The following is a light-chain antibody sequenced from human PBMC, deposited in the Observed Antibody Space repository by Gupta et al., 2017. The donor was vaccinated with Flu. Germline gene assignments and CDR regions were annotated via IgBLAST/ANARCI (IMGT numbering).Light chain of an antibody. CDR2: ENT. J-gene: IGLJ2*01. V-gene: IGLV1-51*02. CDR3: GAWDSSLSAGLT. Sequence: QSVLTQPPSVFAAPGQTVTISCSGSNSNIGVNYVSWYQQLPGTAPKLLIYENTKRPSGIPDRFSGSKSGTSATLGIAGLQTGDEADYYCGAWDSSLSAGLTFGGGTKLTVL. CDR1: NSNIGVNY.